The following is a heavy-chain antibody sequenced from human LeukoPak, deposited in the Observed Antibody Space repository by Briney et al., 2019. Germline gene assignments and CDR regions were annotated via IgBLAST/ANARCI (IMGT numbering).Heavy chain of an antibody. Sequence: GGSLRLSCAASGFTFSSYWMSWVRQAPGKGLEWVANIKQDGSEKYYVDSVKGRFIISRDNAKNSLYLQMNSLRAEDTAVYYCARARHGGSYSNYYYYMDVWGKGTTVTVSS. CDR3: ARARHGGSYSNYYYYMDV. J-gene: IGHJ6*03. D-gene: IGHD1-26*01. CDR1: GFTFSSYW. V-gene: IGHV3-7*01. CDR2: IKQDGSEK.